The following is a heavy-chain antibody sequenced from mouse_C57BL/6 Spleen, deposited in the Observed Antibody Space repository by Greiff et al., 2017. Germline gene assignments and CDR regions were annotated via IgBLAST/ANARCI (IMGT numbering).Heavy chain of an antibody. CDR1: GFTFSDYG. D-gene: IGHD1-1*01. J-gene: IGHJ1*03. CDR3: ARGDGSSYGYFDV. CDR2: ISIGSSTI. Sequence: EVKLVESGGGLVKPGGSLKLSCAASGFTFSDYGMHWVRQAPEKGLEWVAYISIGSSTIYYADTVKGRFTISRDNAKNTLFLQMTSLRSEDTAMYYCARGDGSSYGYFDVWGTGTTVTVSS. V-gene: IGHV5-17*01.